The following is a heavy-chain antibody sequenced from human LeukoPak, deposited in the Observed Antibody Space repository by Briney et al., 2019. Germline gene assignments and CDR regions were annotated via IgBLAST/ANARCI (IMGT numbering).Heavy chain of an antibody. D-gene: IGHD2-15*01. CDR1: GYTFTSYG. Sequence: WASVKVSCKASGYTFTSYGISWVRQAPGQGLEWMGRIIPIFGIANYAQKFQGRVTITADKSTSTAYMELSSLRSEDTAVYYCAREVPTPPSDYYYYYGMDVWGQGTTVTVSS. J-gene: IGHJ6*02. CDR3: AREVPTPPSDYYYYYGMDV. V-gene: IGHV1-69*04. CDR2: IIPIFGIA.